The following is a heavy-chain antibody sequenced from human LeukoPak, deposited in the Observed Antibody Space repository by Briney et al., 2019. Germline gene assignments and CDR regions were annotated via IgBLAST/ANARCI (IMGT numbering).Heavy chain of an antibody. CDR2: TSGGAGKP. CDR3: AKDMKWEPRGEYALDY. Sequence: PGGSLRLSCAASGFTFSSYAMSWVRQAPGKGLEWVSATSGGAGKPYYADSVKGRFTISRDNSKNTLYLQMNSLRAEDTAVYYCAKDMKWEPRGEYALDYWGQATLVTVSS. CDR1: GFTFSSYA. D-gene: IGHD1-26*01. J-gene: IGHJ4*02. V-gene: IGHV3-23*01.